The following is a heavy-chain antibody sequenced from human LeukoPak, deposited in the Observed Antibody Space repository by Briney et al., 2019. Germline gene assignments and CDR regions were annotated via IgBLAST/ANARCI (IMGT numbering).Heavy chain of an antibody. D-gene: IGHD5-18*01. J-gene: IGHJ4*02. CDR3: ARDRGYSYAHPLDY. CDR2: IWYEGSNK. Sequence: GGSLRLSCAASGFTFRSYGMHWVRQAPGKGLEGVALIWYEGSNKYYADSVKGRFTISRDNSKNTLYLQMNSLRAEDTAVYYCARDRGYSYAHPLDYWGQGTLVTVSS. V-gene: IGHV3-33*08. CDR1: GFTFRSYG.